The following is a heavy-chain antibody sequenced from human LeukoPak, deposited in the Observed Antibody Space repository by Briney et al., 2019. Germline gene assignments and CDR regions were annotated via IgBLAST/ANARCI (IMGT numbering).Heavy chain of an antibody. CDR1: GGSFSGYY. V-gene: IGHV4-34*01. CDR2: INHSGST. D-gene: IGHD1-26*01. CDR3: ARGRPRIVGATRYFDY. J-gene: IGHJ4*02. Sequence: PSETLSLTCAVYGGSFSGYYWSWIRQPPGKGLEWIGEINHSGSTNHNPSLKSRVTISVDTSKNQFSLKLSSVTAADTAVYYCARGRPRIVGATRYFDYWGQGTLVTVSS.